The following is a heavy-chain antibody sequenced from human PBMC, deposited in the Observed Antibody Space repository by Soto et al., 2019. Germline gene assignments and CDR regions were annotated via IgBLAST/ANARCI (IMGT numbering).Heavy chain of an antibody. V-gene: IGHV4-30-2*01. CDR3: ARVPSP. CDR2: IYHSGNT. J-gene: IGHJ5*02. CDR1: GGSISSGGYS. Sequence: QLQLQESGSGLVKPSQTLSLTCAVSGGSISSGGYSWSWIRQPPGKSLEWIGYIYHSGNTAYNPSLKSRVSISVARSKNQVSLKLSSGTAADTAVYYCARVPSPWGQGTLVTVSS.